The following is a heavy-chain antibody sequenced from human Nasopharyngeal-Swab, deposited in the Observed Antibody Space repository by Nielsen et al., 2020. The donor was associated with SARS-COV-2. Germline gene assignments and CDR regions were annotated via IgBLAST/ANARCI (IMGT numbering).Heavy chain of an antibody. J-gene: IGHJ3*01. CDR2: IIYDGSYK. CDR3: ARGNYGDYTFDV. Sequence: GESLKISCAASGFTFSSYGMHWVRQAPGKGLEWVAFIIYDGSYKYYADSVKGRFTISRDNGKNSLYLQMNSLRDDDTAVYYCARGNYGDYTFDVWGQGAMVTVSS. CDR1: GFTFSSYG. V-gene: IGHV3-33*08. D-gene: IGHD4-17*01.